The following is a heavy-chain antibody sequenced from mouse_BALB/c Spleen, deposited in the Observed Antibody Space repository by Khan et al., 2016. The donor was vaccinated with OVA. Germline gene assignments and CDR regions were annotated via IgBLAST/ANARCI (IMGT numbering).Heavy chain of an antibody. CDR2: IWGDGST. D-gene: IGHD1-1*01. CDR3: ALYYYGRAWFAY. J-gene: IGHJ3*01. CDR1: GFSLTSYG. V-gene: IGHV2-3*01. Sequence: VELVESGPGLVAPSQSLSITCTVSGFSLTSYGVGWVRQPPGKGLEWLGVIWGDGSTNYHSALIYRLNINKDNYKSQVFLKLNSLQTDDSCTYCCALYYYGRAWFAYWGQGTLVTVSA.